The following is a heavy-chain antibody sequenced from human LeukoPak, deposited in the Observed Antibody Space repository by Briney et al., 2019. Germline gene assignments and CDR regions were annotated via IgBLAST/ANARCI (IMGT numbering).Heavy chain of an antibody. V-gene: IGHV3-23*01. Sequence: PGGSLRLSCAASGLTFSSYAVSWARQAPGKGLEWVSAISGAGDNAFYADSVKGRFTISRDNSKNTLYLQMNSLRAEDTAVYYCAKDFRGSGYFFDYWGQGTLVTVSS. CDR3: AKDFRGSGYFFDY. CDR2: ISGAGDNA. CDR1: GLTFSSYA. D-gene: IGHD2-15*01. J-gene: IGHJ4*02.